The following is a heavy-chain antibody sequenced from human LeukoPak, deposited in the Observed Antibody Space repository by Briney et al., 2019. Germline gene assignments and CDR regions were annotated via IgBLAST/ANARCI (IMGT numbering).Heavy chain of an antibody. Sequence: TSETLSLTCTVSGGSISSGSYYWSWIRQPAGKGLEWIGRIYTSGSTNYNPSLKSRVTISVDTSKNQFSLKLSSVTAADTAVYYCARQVVVVTAPPHWYFDLWGRGTLVTVSS. CDR3: ARQVVVVTAPPHWYFDL. J-gene: IGHJ2*01. V-gene: IGHV4-61*02. D-gene: IGHD2-21*02. CDR2: IYTSGST. CDR1: GGSISSGSYY.